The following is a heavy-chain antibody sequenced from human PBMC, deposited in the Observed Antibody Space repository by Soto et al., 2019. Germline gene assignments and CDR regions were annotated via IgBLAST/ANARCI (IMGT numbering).Heavy chain of an antibody. J-gene: IGHJ4*02. CDR2: INQGGNER. V-gene: IGHV3-7*01. CDR1: GFSFSSHW. D-gene: IGHD2-15*01. CDR3: ARDGVAPGLYFDY. Sequence: EVQLVESGGGLVQPGGSLRLSCVASGFSFSSHWMCWVRQAPGKGLEWVATINQGGNERYYVDSVAGRFTISRDNAKNSLYLLVDSLRAEDTAVYYCARDGVAPGLYFDYWGQGALVTVPS.